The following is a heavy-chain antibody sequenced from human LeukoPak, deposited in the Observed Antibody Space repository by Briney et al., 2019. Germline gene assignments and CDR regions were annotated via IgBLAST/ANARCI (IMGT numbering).Heavy chain of an antibody. CDR3: ARPYYDSSGYHDAFDI. Sequence: SETLSLTCAVYGGSFSGYYWSWIRQPPGKGLEWIGYIYYSGSTNYNPSLKSRVTISVDTSKNQFSLKLSSVTAADTAVYYCARPYYDSSGYHDAFDIWGQGRMVTVSS. CDR1: GGSFSGYY. V-gene: IGHV4-59*01. J-gene: IGHJ3*02. D-gene: IGHD3-22*01. CDR2: IYYSGST.